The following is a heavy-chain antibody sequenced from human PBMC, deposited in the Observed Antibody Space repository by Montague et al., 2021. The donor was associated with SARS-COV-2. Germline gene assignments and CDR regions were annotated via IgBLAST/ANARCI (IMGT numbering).Heavy chain of an antibody. D-gene: IGHD3-10*01. CDR1: GFALSSYF. J-gene: IGHJ4*02. CDR2: ISTLDSYI. CDR3: ARGGYYGSGSLLDS. V-gene: IGHV3-21*06. Sequence: SLRLSCAASGFALSSYFMNWVRQAPGKGLEWVSSISTLDSYIYYADSVQGRFTISRDDAKNSLFLQLNSLSVEDTAVYYCARGGYYGSGSLLDSWGQGTLVTVSS.